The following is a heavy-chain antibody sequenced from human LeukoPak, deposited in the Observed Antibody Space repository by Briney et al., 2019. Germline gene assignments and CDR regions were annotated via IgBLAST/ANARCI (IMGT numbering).Heavy chain of an antibody. CDR1: GGSFSGYY. Sequence: KAPETLSLTCAVYGGSFSGYYWSWIRQPPGKGLEWIGEINHSGSTNYNPSLKSRVTISVDTSKNQFSLKLSSVTAADTAVYYCARIRIQLWLRGGLYDYWGQGTLVTVSS. CDR3: ARIRIQLWLRGGLYDY. J-gene: IGHJ4*02. CDR2: INHSGST. D-gene: IGHD5-18*01. V-gene: IGHV4-34*01.